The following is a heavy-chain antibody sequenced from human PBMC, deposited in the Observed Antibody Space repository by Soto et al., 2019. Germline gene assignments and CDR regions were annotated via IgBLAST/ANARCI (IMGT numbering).Heavy chain of an antibody. CDR2: INPDNANT. D-gene: IGHD2-15*01. Sequence: GASVKVSCKASGYTFISRALHWVRQAPGQRLEWMGWINPDNANTKYSQNFQGRVTFTRDTSATTAYMELSSLRSEDTAVYFCARDPGSGHYFDYWGQGTLVTSPQ. J-gene: IGHJ4*02. V-gene: IGHV1-3*01. CDR3: ARDPGSGHYFDY. CDR1: GYTFISRA.